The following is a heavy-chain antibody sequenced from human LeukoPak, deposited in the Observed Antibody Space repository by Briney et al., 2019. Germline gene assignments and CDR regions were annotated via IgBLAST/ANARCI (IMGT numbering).Heavy chain of an antibody. CDR2: IYHSGST. J-gene: IGHJ4*02. V-gene: IGHV4-4*02. D-gene: IGHD6-19*01. CDR1: GDSISSNNW. CDR3: TRAPPYGSGWSKGVLDS. Sequence: SGTLSLTCAVSGDSISSNNWWSWVRQPPGRGLEWIGEIYHSGSTNYNPSLKSRVTISVDKSKNQFSLKVSSVTAADTAVYYCTRAPPYGSGWSKGVLDSWGQGTLVTVSS.